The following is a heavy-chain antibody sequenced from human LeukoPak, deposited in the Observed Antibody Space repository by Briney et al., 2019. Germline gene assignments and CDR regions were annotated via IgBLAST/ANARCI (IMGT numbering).Heavy chain of an antibody. V-gene: IGHV3-7*01. CDR3: AKYTGYYFDY. Sequence: GGSLRLSCLTSGFTFSTNAMSWVRQAPGKGLEWLAKIKQDGSETCHMDSVKGRFTISRDNAKNSLYLQMNSLRAEDTAVYYCAKYTGYYFDYWGQGILVTVPS. CDR2: IKQDGSET. J-gene: IGHJ4*02. CDR1: GFTFSTNA. D-gene: IGHD2-2*02.